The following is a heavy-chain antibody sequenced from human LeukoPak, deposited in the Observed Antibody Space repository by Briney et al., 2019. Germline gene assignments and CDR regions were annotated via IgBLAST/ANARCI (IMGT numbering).Heavy chain of an antibody. CDR3: ASPGYYDSFFDY. CDR1: GFTFSAYT. Sequence: GGSLRLSCSASGFTFSAYTMNWVRQAPGQGLEWVSYISSGSSSVYYADSVKGRFTISRDNAKNSLYLQMNSLRAEDTAVYYCASPGYYDSFFDYWGQGTLVTVSS. J-gene: IGHJ4*02. V-gene: IGHV3-48*04. CDR2: ISSGSSSV. D-gene: IGHD3-22*01.